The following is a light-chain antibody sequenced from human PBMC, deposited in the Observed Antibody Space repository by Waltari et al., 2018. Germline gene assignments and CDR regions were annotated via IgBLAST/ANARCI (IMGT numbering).Light chain of an antibody. V-gene: IGKV3-15*01. J-gene: IGKJ2*03. Sequence: IWLTQPPHTLSVSPGERATPSCRASQKISSNLAWYQQKPGHPPRVLIYCASTRATGVPVRFTSSGSGIEFTLTNSRRQSEESAVFYCHQYNKRARDSLGPGTTLGIK. CDR3: HQYNKRARDS. CDR2: CAS. CDR1: QKISSN.